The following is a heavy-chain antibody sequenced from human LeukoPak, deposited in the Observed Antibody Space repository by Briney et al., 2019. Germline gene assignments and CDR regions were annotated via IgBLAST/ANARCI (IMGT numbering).Heavy chain of an antibody. J-gene: IGHJ3*02. D-gene: IGHD3-22*01. CDR3: AKSWNYYDSSGDDALDI. CDR2: ITGRGEST. Sequence: GGSLRLSCAASGFTFSSYGMNWVRQAPGKGLEWVSGITGRGESTYYAGSVKGRFTISRDNSKNTLYLQMNSLRAEDTAVYYCAKSWNYYDSSGDDALDIWGQGTMVTVSS. V-gene: IGHV3-23*01. CDR1: GFTFSSYG.